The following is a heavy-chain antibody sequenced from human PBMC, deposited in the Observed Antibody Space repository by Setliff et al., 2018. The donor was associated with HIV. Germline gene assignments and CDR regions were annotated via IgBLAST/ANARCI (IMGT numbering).Heavy chain of an antibody. CDR2: IYYSGST. CDR3: IIAYSSGWLAPMGFDS. J-gene: IGHJ4*02. CDR1: GGSISTTSYY. D-gene: IGHD6-19*01. Sequence: SETLSLTCTVSGGSISTTSYYWAWIRQPPGKGLEWIGTIYYSGSTYYNPSLKSRATISVDMSKNQFSLRLSSVTAADTAVYYCIIAYSSGWLAPMGFDSWGQGTLVTVS. V-gene: IGHV4-39*01.